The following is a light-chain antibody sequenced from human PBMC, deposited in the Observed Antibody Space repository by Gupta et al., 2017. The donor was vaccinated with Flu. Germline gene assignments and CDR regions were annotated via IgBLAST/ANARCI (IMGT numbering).Light chain of an antibody. J-gene: IGKJ5*01. V-gene: IGKV1D-13*01. CDR1: QDISSA. CDR3: QQFDDYVT. Sequence: AIQLTQSPSSLSASVGDRVTITCRASQDISSALAWYQQKPGKSPKLLIHDASRLERGIPSRFSGSGSGTDFTLTIASLQPEDFATYYCQQFDDYVTFGQGTRLDIK. CDR2: DAS.